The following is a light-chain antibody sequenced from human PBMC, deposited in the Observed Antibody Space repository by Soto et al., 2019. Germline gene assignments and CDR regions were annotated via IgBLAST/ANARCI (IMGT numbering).Light chain of an antibody. CDR3: CSLTTTTSLV. J-gene: IGLJ2*01. CDR1: RGDIGAYNY. Sequence: QSALTQPASVSGSPGQSITISRSGTRGDIGAYNYVSWFQQSPGKAPKLIIYEVTNRPSGVSNRFSGSKSGNTASLTISGLQAEDEADYYCCSLTTTTSLVFGGGTKVTVL. CDR2: EVT. V-gene: IGLV2-14*01.